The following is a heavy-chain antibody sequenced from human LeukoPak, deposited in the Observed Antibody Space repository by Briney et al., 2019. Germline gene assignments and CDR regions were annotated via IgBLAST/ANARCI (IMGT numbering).Heavy chain of an antibody. CDR1: GFTVSSNY. Sequence: GGSLRLSCAASGFTVSSNYMSWVRQAPGKGLEWVSVIYSGGSTYYADSVKGRFTISRDNSKNTLYLQMNGLRAEDTAVYYCAREHNYYFDYWGQGTLVTVSS. D-gene: IGHD1-1*01. J-gene: IGHJ4*02. V-gene: IGHV3-66*01. CDR3: AREHNYYFDY. CDR2: IYSGGST.